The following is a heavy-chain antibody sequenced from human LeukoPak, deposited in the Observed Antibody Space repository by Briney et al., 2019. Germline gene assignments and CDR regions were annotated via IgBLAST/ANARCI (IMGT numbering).Heavy chain of an antibody. CDR1: GGTFSSYG. V-gene: IGHV1-69*13. J-gene: IGHJ3*02. CDR2: IIPIFGKA. CDR3: AREGGVGPTPAAFDI. D-gene: IGHD3-16*01. Sequence: SVKVSCKASGGTFSSYGISWVRQAPGQGLEWMGGIIPIFGKADYAQKSQGRVTITADESTRIVYMELSSLRSEDTAVYYCAREGGVGPTPAAFDIWGQGTMVTVSS.